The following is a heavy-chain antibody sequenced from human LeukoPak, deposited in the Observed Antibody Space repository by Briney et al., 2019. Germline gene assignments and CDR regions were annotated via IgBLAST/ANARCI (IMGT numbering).Heavy chain of an antibody. J-gene: IGHJ4*02. D-gene: IGHD3-16*01. CDR3: ARVVWQLCTD. CDR2: INPNSGGT. CDR1: GYTFTGYY. Sequence: ASVKVSCKASGYTFTGYYIHWVRQAPGQGLECVGWINPNSGGTNYAQKFQGRVTMTRDTSISTAYMELRSLRSDDTAVYYCARVVWQLCTDWGQGTLVTVSS. V-gene: IGHV1-2*02.